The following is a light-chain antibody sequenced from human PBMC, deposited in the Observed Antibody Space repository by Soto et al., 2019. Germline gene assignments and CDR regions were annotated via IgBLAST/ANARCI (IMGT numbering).Light chain of an antibody. CDR3: QQFGSSPGFT. J-gene: IGKJ3*01. CDR2: GAS. CDR1: QSINNRY. Sequence: EIVLTQSPGTLSLSPGERATLSCRASQSINNRYLAWYQQKPGQAPRLLIYGASSRATGIPDRFSGSGSGTDFTLIISGLEPEDFAVYYCQQFGSSPGFTFGPGTKVDMK. V-gene: IGKV3-20*01.